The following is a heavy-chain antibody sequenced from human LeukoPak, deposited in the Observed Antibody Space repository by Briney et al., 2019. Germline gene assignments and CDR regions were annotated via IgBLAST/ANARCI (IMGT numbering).Heavy chain of an antibody. V-gene: IGHV3-23*01. J-gene: IGHJ3*02. CDR2: ISGSGGST. CDR3: AKDLGYCCGGSCFATLEALYS. CDR1: VFTFSIYA. Sequence: GGSLRLSCAASVFTFSIYAMNWVRQAPGKGLEWVSAISGSGGSTYYADSVKGRFTISRDNSKNTLYLQMNSLRAEDTAVYYCAKDLGYCCGGSCFATLEALYSWGQGTMVTVSS. D-gene: IGHD2-15*01.